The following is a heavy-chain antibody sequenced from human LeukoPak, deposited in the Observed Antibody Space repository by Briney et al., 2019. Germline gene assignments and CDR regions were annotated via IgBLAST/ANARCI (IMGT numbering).Heavy chain of an antibody. V-gene: IGHV4-34*01. CDR2: INHSGST. J-gene: IGHJ4*02. Sequence: PSETLSLTCAVYGGSFSGYYWSWIRQPPGKGLEWIGEINHSGSTNYNPSLKSRVTISVDTSKNQFSLKLSSVTAADTAVYYCARGPLLLSWGQGTLVTVSS. CDR3: ARGPLLLS. D-gene: IGHD1-26*01. CDR1: GGSFSGYY.